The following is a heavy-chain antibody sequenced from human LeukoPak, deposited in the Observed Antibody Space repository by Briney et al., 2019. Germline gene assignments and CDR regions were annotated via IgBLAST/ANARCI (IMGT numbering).Heavy chain of an antibody. J-gene: IGHJ4*02. CDR2: ISSGGSTR. D-gene: IGHD2-15*01. Sequence: GGSLRLSCAASGFTFSSFEMNWVRQAPGKGLEWVSYISSGGSTRYYADSVKGRFTISRDSAKNSLYLQMNSLRAEDTAVYYCAREGGWTFVYWGQGTLVTVSS. CDR1: GFTFSSFE. V-gene: IGHV3-48*03. CDR3: AREGGWTFVY.